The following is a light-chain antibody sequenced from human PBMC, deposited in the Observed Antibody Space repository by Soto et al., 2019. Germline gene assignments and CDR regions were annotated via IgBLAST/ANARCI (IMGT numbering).Light chain of an antibody. CDR2: EVT. V-gene: IGLV2-18*02. Sequence: QSALTQPPSVSGSPGQSVTISCTGTSRDEVSYNRVSLYQQPPGTAPKLMIYEVTNRPSGVPDRFSGSKSGNTASLTISGLQAEDEADYYSSSYTSSDTYVFGTGTKVTVL. CDR3: SSYTSSDTYV. J-gene: IGLJ1*01. CDR1: SRDEVSYNR.